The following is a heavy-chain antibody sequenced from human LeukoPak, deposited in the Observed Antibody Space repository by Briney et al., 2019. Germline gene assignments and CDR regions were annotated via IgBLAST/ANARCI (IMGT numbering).Heavy chain of an antibody. CDR3: AKARSSSGWVPQDH. D-gene: IGHD6-19*01. V-gene: IGHV3-9*01. CDR1: GFTFDDYA. Sequence: GRSLRLSCAASGFTFDDYAMHWVRQAPGKGLEWVSGISWNSGSIGYADSVKGRFTISRDNAKNSLYLQMNSLRAEDTALYYCAKARSSSGWVPQDHWGQGTLVTVSS. CDR2: ISWNSGSI. J-gene: IGHJ4*02.